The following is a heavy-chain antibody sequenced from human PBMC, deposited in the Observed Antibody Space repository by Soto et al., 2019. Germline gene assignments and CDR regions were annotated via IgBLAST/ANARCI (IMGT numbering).Heavy chain of an antibody. V-gene: IGHV5-10-1*01. D-gene: IGHD3-22*01. CDR2: IDPSDSQT. J-gene: IGHJ4*02. CDR3: ARQIYDSDSGPNFQYYFDS. Sequence: XESLTISLKGSGYSFAGYWITWVGQMPGKGLEWMGRIDPSDSQTYYSPSFRGHVTISAAKSITTVFLQWSSLRASDTAMYYCARQIYDSDSGPNFQYYFDSWGQGTLVTVS. CDR1: GYSFAGYW.